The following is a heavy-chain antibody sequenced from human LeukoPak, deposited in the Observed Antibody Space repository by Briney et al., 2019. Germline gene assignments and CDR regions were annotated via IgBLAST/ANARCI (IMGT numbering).Heavy chain of an antibody. D-gene: IGHD6-6*01. CDR1: GGSFSGYY. CDR2: INHSGST. J-gene: IGHJ4*02. CDR3: ARGRGAAPVGY. V-gene: IGHV4-34*01. Sequence: PSETLSLTCAVYGGSFSGYYWSWIRQPPGKGLEWIGEINHSGSTNYNPSLKSRVTISVDTSKNQFSLKLSSVTAADMAVYYCARGRGAAPVGYWGQGTLVTVSS.